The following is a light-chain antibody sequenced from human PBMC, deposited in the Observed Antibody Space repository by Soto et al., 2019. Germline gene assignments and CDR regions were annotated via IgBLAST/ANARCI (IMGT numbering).Light chain of an antibody. J-gene: IGKJ4*01. V-gene: IGKV3-20*01. CDR2: GPS. CDR3: QQYDTSPIT. Sequence: DIVLTQSPGTLSLSPGERATLSCRASQSVSSSYLAWYQQKPGQAPRLLIYGPSSRATGIPDRFSGSGSATDFTLTISRLEPEDFAVYYCQQYDTSPITFGGGTKVDIK. CDR1: QSVSSSY.